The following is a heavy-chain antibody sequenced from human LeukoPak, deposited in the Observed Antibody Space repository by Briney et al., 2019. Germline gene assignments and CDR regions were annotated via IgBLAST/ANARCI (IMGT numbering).Heavy chain of an antibody. CDR3: ARGTAPDTH. CDR1: GGSISNYF. CDR2: IYYSGST. D-gene: IGHD6-13*01. J-gene: IGHJ4*02. V-gene: IGHV4-59*08. Sequence: SETLSLTCIVSGGSISNYFWNWVRQPPGKGLEWIGYIYYSGSTNYNPSLKSRVTISVDTSKNQFSLKLRSVTAADTAVYYCARGTAPDTHWGQGALVTVSS.